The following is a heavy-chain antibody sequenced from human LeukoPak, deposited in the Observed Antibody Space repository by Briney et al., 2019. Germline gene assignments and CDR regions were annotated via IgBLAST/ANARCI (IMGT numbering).Heavy chain of an antibody. J-gene: IGHJ4*02. CDR2: IYSSGST. D-gene: IGHD3-16*02. V-gene: IGHV4-4*07. CDR1: GGSISSYY. Sequence: SETLSLTCTVSGGSISSYYWSWIRQPAGQGLEWIGRIYSSGSTNYNPSLKSRVTMSVDTSKNQFSLRLSSVTAADTAIYYCARDIASSFDYWGQGTLVTVSS. CDR3: ARDIASSFDY.